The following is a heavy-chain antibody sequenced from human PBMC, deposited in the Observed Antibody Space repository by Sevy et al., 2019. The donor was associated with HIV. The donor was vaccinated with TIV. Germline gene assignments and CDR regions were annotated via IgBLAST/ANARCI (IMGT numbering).Heavy chain of an antibody. V-gene: IGHV1-18*01. CDR1: GYXXGIXD. CDR3: ARGRAPXEGXYXFXL. Sequence: ASVKVSCRASGYXXGIXDISWVRQAPGQGXEWMGWITPXSXDAHYAQKFQGRVTMTTDASARTFYMELSSLTSDDAGVYYCARGRAPXEGXYXFXLWAQGTLVTVSS. CDR2: ITPXSXDA. J-gene: IGHJ4*02.